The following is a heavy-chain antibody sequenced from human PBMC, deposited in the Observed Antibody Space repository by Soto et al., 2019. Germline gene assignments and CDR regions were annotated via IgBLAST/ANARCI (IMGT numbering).Heavy chain of an antibody. V-gene: IGHV4-59*01. CDR3: ARVQGFWSGYFDY. Sequence: SETLSLTCTVSGGSISSYYWSWIRQPPGKGLEWIGYIYYSGSTNYNPSFKSRVTISVDTSKNQFSLKLSSVTAADTAVYYCARVQGFWSGYFDYWGQGTLVTVSS. CDR2: IYYSGST. J-gene: IGHJ4*02. D-gene: IGHD3-3*01. CDR1: GGSISSYY.